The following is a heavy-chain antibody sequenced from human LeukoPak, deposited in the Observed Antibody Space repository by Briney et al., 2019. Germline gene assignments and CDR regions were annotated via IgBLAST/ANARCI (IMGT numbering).Heavy chain of an antibody. Sequence: ASVKVSCKASGYTFTDYYIHLVRQAPGQGLEWMGWINPNGGGTNYAQKFQGSVTMTRDTSISTAYMELNRLTSDDTAVYYCAKGSYSISSCDYWGQGTLVTVSS. CDR3: AKGSYSISSCDY. J-gene: IGHJ4*02. V-gene: IGHV1-2*02. D-gene: IGHD6-6*01. CDR1: GYTFTDYY. CDR2: INPNGGGT.